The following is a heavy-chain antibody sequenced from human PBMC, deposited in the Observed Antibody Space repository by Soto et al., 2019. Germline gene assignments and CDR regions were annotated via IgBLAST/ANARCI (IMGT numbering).Heavy chain of an antibody. V-gene: IGHV1-2*02. D-gene: IGHD3-22*01. J-gene: IGHJ3*02. Sequence: ASVKVSCKASGYTFTGYYMHWVRQAPGQGLEWMGWINPNSGGTNYAQKFQGRVTMTRDTSISTAYMELSRLRSDDTAVYYCARLTMIPLRSPAAFDIWCQGTMVSVSS. CDR1: GYTFTGYY. CDR2: INPNSGGT. CDR3: ARLTMIPLRSPAAFDI.